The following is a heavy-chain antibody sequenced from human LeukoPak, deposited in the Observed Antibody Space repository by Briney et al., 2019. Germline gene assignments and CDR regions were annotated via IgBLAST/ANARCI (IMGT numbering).Heavy chain of an antibody. CDR3: ARDSLRSGYLDY. CDR2: IYSGGST. D-gene: IGHD3-3*01. Sequence: GGSLRLSCAASGFTVSSNYMSRVRQAPGKGLEWVSVIYSGGSTYYADSVKGRFTISRDNSKNTLYLQMNSLRAEDTAVYYCARDSLRSGYLDYWGQGTLVTVSS. CDR1: GFTVSSNY. J-gene: IGHJ4*02. V-gene: IGHV3-53*01.